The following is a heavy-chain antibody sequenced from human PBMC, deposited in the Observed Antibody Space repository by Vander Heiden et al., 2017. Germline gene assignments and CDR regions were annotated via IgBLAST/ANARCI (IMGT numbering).Heavy chain of an antibody. J-gene: IGHJ4*02. CDR1: GFTFSTYW. D-gene: IGHD6-19*01. CDR3: ARAGSDWKIDY. Sequence: EVQLVESGGGLVQPGGSLRLSCAASGFTFSTYWMHWVRQAPGKGLVWGSLIYGDGSGTNSADSVKGRFTISRDNAQNTLYLQMNSLRAEDTAVYYCARAGSDWKIDYWGQGTLVTVSS. V-gene: IGHV3-74*01. CDR2: IYGDGSGT.